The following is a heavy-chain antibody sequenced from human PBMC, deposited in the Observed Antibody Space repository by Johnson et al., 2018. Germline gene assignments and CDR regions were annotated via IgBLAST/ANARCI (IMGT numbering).Heavy chain of an antibody. J-gene: IGHJ5*01. CDR1: GFTFSDYW. CDR2: IKSDGRDT. Sequence: VQLVESGGELVQPGGSLRLSCAASGFTFSDYWFHWVRQAPGKGLVWVARIKSDGRDTIYADSVKGRFTISRDNSKNLVYLQMNSLRAEDTAVYYCAKALEGIIHLWPRPLDSWGQGTLVTVSS. CDR3: AKALEGIIHLWPRPLDS. V-gene: IGHV3-74*02. D-gene: IGHD5-18*01.